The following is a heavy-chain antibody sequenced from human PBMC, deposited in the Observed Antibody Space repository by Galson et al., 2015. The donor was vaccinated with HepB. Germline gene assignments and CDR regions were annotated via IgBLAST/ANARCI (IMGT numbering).Heavy chain of an antibody. CDR3: ARGALLLGIGMGMGV. D-gene: IGHD3-22*01. CDR2: IRNDSNYI. Sequence: SLRLSCAASGFTFSNYSMHWVRQAPGKGLEWVAFIRNDSNYIYYADSVKGRFTISRDNAKNTLFLQMSSLRVEDTAVYYCARGALLLGIGMGMGVRGQGTTVTVSS. CDR1: GFTFSNYS. V-gene: IGHV3-21*01. J-gene: IGHJ6*02.